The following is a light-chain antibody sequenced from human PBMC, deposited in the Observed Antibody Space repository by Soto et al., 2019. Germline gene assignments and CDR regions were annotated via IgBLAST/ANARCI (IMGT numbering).Light chain of an antibody. Sequence: ESVLTQSPATLSLSPWERATLSCRASQDIGSLLAWSQQKPGQAPRLLIYDTSNMAAGVPARFSGSGSGTDFTLTISSVEPEDFAIYYCHERTNWQITFGQGTRLDIK. CDR1: QDIGSL. J-gene: IGKJ5*01. CDR3: HERTNWQIT. V-gene: IGKV3-11*01. CDR2: DTS.